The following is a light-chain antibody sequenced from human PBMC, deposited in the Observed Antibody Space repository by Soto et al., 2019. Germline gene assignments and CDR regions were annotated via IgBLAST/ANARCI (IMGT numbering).Light chain of an antibody. J-gene: IGKJ5*01. CDR1: QSVRNN. CDR2: YAS. V-gene: IGKV3-15*01. Sequence: EIMMTQSPATLSVSPGERATLSCRASQSVRNNLAWYQQKPGQAPRLLIYYASTRATGIPARFSGSGSGTEFTLTISSLQSEDFALYYGQQYNNWPPITFGQGTRLEIK. CDR3: QQYNNWPPIT.